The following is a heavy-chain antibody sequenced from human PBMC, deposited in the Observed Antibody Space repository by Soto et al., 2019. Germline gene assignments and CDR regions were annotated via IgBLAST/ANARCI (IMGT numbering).Heavy chain of an antibody. CDR3: AVGCSGGSCYSLYAMGY. Sequence: GGSLRLSCAASGFTFSSYGMHWVRQAPGKGLEWVAVISYDGSNKYYVDSVKGRFTISRDNSKNTLYLQMNSLRAEDTAVYYCAVGCSGGSCYSLYAMGYWGQGTLVTVSS. CDR2: ISYDGSNK. D-gene: IGHD2-15*01. V-gene: IGHV3-30*03. J-gene: IGHJ4*02. CDR1: GFTFSSYG.